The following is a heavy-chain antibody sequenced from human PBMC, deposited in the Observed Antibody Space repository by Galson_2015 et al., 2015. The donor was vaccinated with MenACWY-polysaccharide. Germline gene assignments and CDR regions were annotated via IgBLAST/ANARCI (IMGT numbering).Heavy chain of an antibody. D-gene: IGHD6-25*01. CDR1: GFTFNSYT. CDR3: AKPGLTTGRTSGVDY. CDR2: ISGSGAST. V-gene: IGHV3-23*01. J-gene: IGHJ4*02. Sequence: SLRLSCAASGFTFNSYTLSWVRQAPGKGLEWVSAISGSGASTYYADSVKSRFTISRDNSKNTLYLQMNSLRAEDTAVYYCAKPGLTTGRTSGVDYWGQGTLVTVSS.